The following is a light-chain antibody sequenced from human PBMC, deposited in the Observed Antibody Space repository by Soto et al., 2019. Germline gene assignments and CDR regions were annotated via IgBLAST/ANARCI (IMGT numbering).Light chain of an antibody. V-gene: IGKV1-39*01. CDR1: QSISTY. Sequence: DIPMTQSPSSLSASVGDRVTLTCRASQSISTYLNWYQQKPGKAPKLLIYGASSLQSGVPSRFSGSGSGTDFTLTISSLQPEDFAIYYCQQSYSTPRFTFGPGTKVDIK. J-gene: IGKJ3*01. CDR2: GAS. CDR3: QQSYSTPRFT.